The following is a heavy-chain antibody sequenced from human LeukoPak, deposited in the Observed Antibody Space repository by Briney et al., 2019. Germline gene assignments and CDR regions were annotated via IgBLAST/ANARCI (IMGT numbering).Heavy chain of an antibody. D-gene: IGHD6-13*01. CDR2: INPSGGSA. CDR3: ARDPGAAAVYFEY. V-gene: IGHV1-46*01. CDR1: GYTFISYY. Sequence: ASVKVSCKASGYTFISYYMHWVRQAPGQGLEWMGMINPSGGSATYAQKFQGRVTMTRDTSTSTAYMELSSLRSEDTAVYYCARDPGAAAVYFEYWGQGTLVTVSS. J-gene: IGHJ4*02.